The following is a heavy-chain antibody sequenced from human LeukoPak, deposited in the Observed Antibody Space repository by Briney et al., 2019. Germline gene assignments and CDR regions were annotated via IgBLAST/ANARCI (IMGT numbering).Heavy chain of an antibody. CDR1: GYTFTNYN. D-gene: IGHD2-21*01. Sequence: GASVKVSCKTSGYTFTNYNIDWVRQATGQGLEWMGWMNPNSGNTGYAQKFQGRVTMARNTSISTAYMELSSLRSEDTAVYYCARAPERMVVIGHWGQGTLVTVSS. J-gene: IGHJ4*02. V-gene: IGHV1-8*01. CDR2: MNPNSGNT. CDR3: ARAPERMVVIGH.